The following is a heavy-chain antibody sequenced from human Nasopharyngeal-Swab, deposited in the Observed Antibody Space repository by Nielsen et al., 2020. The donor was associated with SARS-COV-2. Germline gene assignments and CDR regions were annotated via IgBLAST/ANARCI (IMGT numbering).Heavy chain of an antibody. V-gene: IGHV3-11*01. Sequence: WIRQSPGKGLEWISYISSSSISIYYADSVKGRFTISRDNAKNSLYLQMNSLRAEDTAVYYCARARRGIAGTYFDYWGQGTLVTVSS. CDR3: ARARRGIAGTYFDY. CDR2: ISSSSISI. D-gene: IGHD6-13*01. J-gene: IGHJ4*02.